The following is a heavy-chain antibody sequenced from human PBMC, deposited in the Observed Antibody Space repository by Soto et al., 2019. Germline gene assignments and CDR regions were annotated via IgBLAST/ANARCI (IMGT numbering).Heavy chain of an antibody. V-gene: IGHV3-23*01. Sequence: GGSLRLSCAASGVTFSSYAMSWVRQAPGKGLEWVSAISGSGGSTYYADSVKGRFTISRDNSKNTLYLQMNSLRAEDTAVYYCAKDLNYGSGSYSAYYYYMDVWGKGTTVTVSS. CDR2: ISGSGGST. CDR1: GVTFSSYA. J-gene: IGHJ6*03. D-gene: IGHD3-10*01. CDR3: AKDLNYGSGSYSAYYYYMDV.